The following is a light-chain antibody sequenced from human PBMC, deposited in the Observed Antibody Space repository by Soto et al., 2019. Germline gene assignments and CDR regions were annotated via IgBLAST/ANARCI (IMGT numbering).Light chain of an antibody. V-gene: IGLV2-14*03. CDR3: YSSRSSSTTMYV. J-gene: IGLJ1*01. CDR1: SSDIGGSEY. CDR2: GVS. Sequence: QSALTQPASVSGSPGQSITISCAGTSSDIGGSEYVAWYQQHPGNAPKLMIYGVSKRPSGVSNLFYGYTSGNTASLTISGLPDKDEDDYSCYSSRSSSTTMYVFGAGTKLTVL.